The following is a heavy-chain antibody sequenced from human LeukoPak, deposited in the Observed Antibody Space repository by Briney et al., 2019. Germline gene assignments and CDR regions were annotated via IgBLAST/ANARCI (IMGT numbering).Heavy chain of an antibody. V-gene: IGHV3-48*03. CDR2: ISSSGSTI. J-gene: IGHJ4*02. D-gene: IGHD3-22*01. Sequence: PGGSLRLSCAASGFTFSSYEMYWVRQAPGKGLEWVSYISSSGSTIYYADSVKGRFTISRDNAKNSLYLQMNSLRAEDTAVYYCARDGGGITMIVVVTPVPTYFDYWGQGTLVTVSS. CDR3: ARDGGGITMIVVVTPVPTYFDY. CDR1: GFTFSSYE.